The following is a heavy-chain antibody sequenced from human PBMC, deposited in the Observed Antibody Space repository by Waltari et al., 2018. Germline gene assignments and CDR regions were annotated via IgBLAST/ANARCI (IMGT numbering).Heavy chain of an antibody. CDR2: IYTSGST. CDR1: GGSISSYY. V-gene: IGHV4-4*07. J-gene: IGHJ4*02. Sequence: QVQLQESGPGLVKPSETLSLTCTVSGGSISSYYWSWIRQPAGQGLEWIGRIYTSGSTNYNPSLKSRVTMSVDTSKNQFSLKLSSVTAADTAVYYCARDERITIFGVVTGGFDYWGQGTLVTVSS. D-gene: IGHD3-3*01. CDR3: ARDERITIFGVVTGGFDY.